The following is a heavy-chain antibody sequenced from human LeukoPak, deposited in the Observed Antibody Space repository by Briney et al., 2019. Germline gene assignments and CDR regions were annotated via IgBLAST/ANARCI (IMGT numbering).Heavy chain of an antibody. CDR3: AKDGASRGDYHWFDS. D-gene: IGHD4-17*01. CDR1: GFTFRSYA. V-gene: IGHV3-23*01. J-gene: IGHJ5*01. CDR2: IDDSGGNT. Sequence: QSGGSLRLSCEASGFTFRSYAMTWVRQAPGKGLEWVSTIDDSGGNTYHADSVKGRFTISRDNSRDALHLQMNSLRVEDTAVYYCAKDGASRGDYHWFDSWGQGTLVTVSS.